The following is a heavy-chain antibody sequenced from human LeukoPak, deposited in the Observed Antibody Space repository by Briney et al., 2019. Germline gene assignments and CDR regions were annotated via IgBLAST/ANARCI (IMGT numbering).Heavy chain of an antibody. CDR1: GLTFSSYW. Sequence: GGSLRLSCAASGLTFSSYWMHGVRQAPGKGLVWVSRINSDESATHYADSVKGRFTISRDNAKNSLYLQMNSLRAEDTAVYYCARASTGGYYDSSNQFDYWGQGTLVTVSS. V-gene: IGHV3-74*01. CDR2: INSDESAT. D-gene: IGHD3-22*01. J-gene: IGHJ4*02. CDR3: ARASTGGYYDSSNQFDY.